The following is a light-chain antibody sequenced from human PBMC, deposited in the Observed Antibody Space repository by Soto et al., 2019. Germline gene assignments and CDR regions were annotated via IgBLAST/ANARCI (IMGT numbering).Light chain of an antibody. CDR2: GAS. V-gene: IGKV3D-15*01. CDR1: QRISSN. CDR3: QQYDISPWP. Sequence: IVMTHRPATLSVNPGERATLSCRARQRISSNLAWYQQKPGQAPRLLIYGASTRATGIPDRFSGSGSGTDFTLTIIRLEPEDFAVYYCQQYDISPWPFGQGAKAAIK. J-gene: IGKJ1*01.